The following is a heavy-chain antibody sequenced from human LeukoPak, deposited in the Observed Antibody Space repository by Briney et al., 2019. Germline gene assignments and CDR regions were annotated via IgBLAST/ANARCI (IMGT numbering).Heavy chain of an antibody. Sequence: PGGSLRLSCAASGFTLSGYAMSWVRQAPGKGLEWVSAISGSGGSTYYADSVKGRFTISRDNSKNTLYLQMNSLRAEDTAVYYCAKGPYDYVWGSYRYFDYWGQGTLVTVSS. V-gene: IGHV3-23*01. J-gene: IGHJ4*02. D-gene: IGHD3-16*02. CDR1: GFTLSGYA. CDR3: AKGPYDYVWGSYRYFDY. CDR2: ISGSGGST.